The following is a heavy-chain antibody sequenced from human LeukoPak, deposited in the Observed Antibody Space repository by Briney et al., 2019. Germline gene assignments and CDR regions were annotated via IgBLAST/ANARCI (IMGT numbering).Heavy chain of an antibody. CDR2: IYTSGST. CDR3: ARDGGLRFLEWPHNWFDP. Sequence: SQTLSLTCTVSGGSISRGSYYWSWIRQPAGKGLEWIGRIYTSGSTNYNPSLKSRVTISVDTSKNQFSLKLSSVTAADTAVYYCARDGGLRFLEWPHNWFDPWGQGTLVTVSS. D-gene: IGHD3-3*01. V-gene: IGHV4-61*02. CDR1: GGSISRGSYY. J-gene: IGHJ5*02.